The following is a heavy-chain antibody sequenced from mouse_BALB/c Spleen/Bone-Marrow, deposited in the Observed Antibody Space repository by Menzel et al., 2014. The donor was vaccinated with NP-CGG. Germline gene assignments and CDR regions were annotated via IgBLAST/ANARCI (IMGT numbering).Heavy chain of an antibody. J-gene: IGHJ2*01. Sequence: EVQLQQSGPELVKPGASVKMSCKASGYTFTDXHXDWVXQSXXXXXXWIXRVNXXNGGTSYNQKFKGKATLTVDKSSSTAYMELNSLTSEDSAVYYCARKRDNLYYFDYWGQGTTLTVSS. CDR2: VNXXNGGT. CDR1: GYTFTDXH. CDR3: ARKRDNLYYFDY. D-gene: IGHD1-3*01. V-gene: IGHV1-19*01.